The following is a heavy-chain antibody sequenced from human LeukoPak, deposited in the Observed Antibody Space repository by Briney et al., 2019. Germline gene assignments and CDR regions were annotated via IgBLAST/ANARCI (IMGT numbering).Heavy chain of an antibody. D-gene: IGHD6-13*01. CDR3: ARHPGIAAAGSGWDDWFDP. CDR2: IYYSGST. J-gene: IGHJ5*02. CDR1: GGSISGYY. Sequence: SETLSLTCTVSGGSISGYYWTWIRQSPGKGLEWLGYIYYSGSTYYNPSLKSRVTISVDTSKNQFSLELSSVTAADTAVYYCARHPGIAAAGSGWDDWFDPWGQGTLVTVSS. V-gene: IGHV4-59*08.